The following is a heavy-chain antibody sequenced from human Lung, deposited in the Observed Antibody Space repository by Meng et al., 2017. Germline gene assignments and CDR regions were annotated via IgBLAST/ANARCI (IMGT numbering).Heavy chain of an antibody. D-gene: IGHD4-17*01. CDR1: GYSFTHHG. Sequence: QVQLVQSGAEVKNPGASVKVSCKASGYSFTHHGITWVRQAPGQGLEWMGIINPSGGDTMYEQKFQGRITITSDTSTATVYMELSSLRSEDTAVYYCTRDHSTADVTVWWFDPWGQGTLVTVSS. J-gene: IGHJ5*02. CDR2: INPSGGDT. CDR3: TRDHSTADVTVWWFDP. V-gene: IGHV1-46*01.